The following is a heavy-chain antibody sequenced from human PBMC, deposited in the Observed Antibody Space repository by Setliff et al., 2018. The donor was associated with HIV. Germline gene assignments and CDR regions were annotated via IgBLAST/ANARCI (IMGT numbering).Heavy chain of an antibody. D-gene: IGHD3-16*01. V-gene: IGHV4-61*02. CDR2: IYTSGST. CDR1: GGSISSGSYY. J-gene: IGHJ3*02. CDR3: ARDFMMRAFDI. Sequence: SETLSLTCTVAGGSISSGSYYWSWIRQPAVKGLEWIGRIYTSGSTNYNPSLKSRVTISVDTSKNQFSLKLSSVAAADTAVYYCARDFMMRAFDIWGQGTMVTVSS.